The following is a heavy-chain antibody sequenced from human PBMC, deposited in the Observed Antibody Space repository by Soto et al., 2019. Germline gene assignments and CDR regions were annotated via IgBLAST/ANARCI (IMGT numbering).Heavy chain of an antibody. CDR1: GGTFSSYA. V-gene: IGHV1-69*01. J-gene: IGHJ6*02. D-gene: IGHD2-2*01. CDR2: IIPISGTA. Sequence: EQLVQSGAEVKKPGSSVKVSCKASGGTFSSYAISWVRQAPGQGLEWMGGIIPISGTANYAQEFQCRVTITADESTSTAYMELSSLRSEDTAVYYCARSQGSSTSLEIYYYYYYGMDVWGQGTTVTVSS. CDR3: ARSQGSSTSLEIYYYYYYGMDV.